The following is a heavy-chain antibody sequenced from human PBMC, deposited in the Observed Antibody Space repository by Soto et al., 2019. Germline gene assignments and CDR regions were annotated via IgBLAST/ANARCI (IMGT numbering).Heavy chain of an antibody. J-gene: IGHJ3*02. CDR2: ISSSSSTI. V-gene: IGHV3-48*01. Sequence: EVQLVESGGGLVQPGGSLRLSCAASGFTFSSYSMNWVRQAPGKGLEWVSYISSSSSTIYYADSVKGRFTISRDNAKNSLYLQMNSLRAEDTAVYYCARDRQDIVVVVAAAVAFDIWGQGTMVTVSS. CDR1: GFTFSSYS. CDR3: ARDRQDIVVVVAAAVAFDI. D-gene: IGHD2-15*01.